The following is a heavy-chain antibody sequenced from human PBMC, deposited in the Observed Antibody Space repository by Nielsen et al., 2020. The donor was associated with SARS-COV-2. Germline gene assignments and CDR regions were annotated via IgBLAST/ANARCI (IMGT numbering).Heavy chain of an antibody. Sequence: GESLKISCAASGFTFNIYAMAWVRRAPGRGLQWVTGVSASGGSTYYTDSVKGRFTISRDNSKNTLYLQMNSLRAEDTAVYYCAKVSVVGYDSSGYYFDYWGQGTLVTVSS. CDR1: GFTFNIYA. D-gene: IGHD3-22*01. CDR2: VSASGGST. J-gene: IGHJ4*02. CDR3: AKVSVVGYDSSGYYFDY. V-gene: IGHV3-23*01.